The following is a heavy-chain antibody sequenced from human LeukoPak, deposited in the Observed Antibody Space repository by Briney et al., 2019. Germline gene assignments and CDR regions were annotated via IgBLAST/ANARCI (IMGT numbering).Heavy chain of an antibody. CDR2: INQDGSQT. CDR1: GSTFSTYG. D-gene: IGHD2-8*01. Sequence: GGSLRLSCAASGSTFSTYGMSWVRRAPGKGLEWVANINQDGSQTFYVDSVKGRFTISRDNPGNSVYLQMNSLRAEDTAVYYCARLMFLWPPIYFDYWGQGTLVTVSS. V-gene: IGHV3-7*01. J-gene: IGHJ4*02. CDR3: ARLMFLWPPIYFDY.